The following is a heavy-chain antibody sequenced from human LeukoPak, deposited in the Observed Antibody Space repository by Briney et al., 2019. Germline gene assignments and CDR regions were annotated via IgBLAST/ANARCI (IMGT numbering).Heavy chain of an antibody. CDR1: GGSISSGSYY. Sequence: SETLSLTCTVSGGSISSGSYYWGWIRQPPGKGLEWIGTMYYSGSTYYNPSLKSRVTISVDTSKNQFSLKLSSVTAADTAVYYCARHSPYYYGLDVWGQGTTVTVSS. CDR2: MYYSGST. CDR3: ARHSPYYYGLDV. V-gene: IGHV4-39*01. J-gene: IGHJ6*02.